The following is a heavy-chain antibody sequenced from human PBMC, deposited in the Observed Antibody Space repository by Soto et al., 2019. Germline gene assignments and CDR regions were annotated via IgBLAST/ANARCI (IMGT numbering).Heavy chain of an antibody. CDR1: GFTFSSYG. J-gene: IGHJ4*02. CDR3: ARDSSSWYRRGNFDY. D-gene: IGHD6-13*01. Sequence: PGGSLRLSCAASGFTFSSYGMHWVRQAPGKGLEWVAIIWYDGSNKYYADSVKGRFTISRDNSKNTLYLQMNSLRAEDTAVYYCARDSSSWYRRGNFDYWGQGTLVTVSS. CDR2: IWYDGSNK. V-gene: IGHV3-33*01.